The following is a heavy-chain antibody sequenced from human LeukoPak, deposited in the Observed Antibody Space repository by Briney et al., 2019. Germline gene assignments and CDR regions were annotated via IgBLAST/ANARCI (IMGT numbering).Heavy chain of an antibody. V-gene: IGHV4-34*01. J-gene: IGHJ4*02. CDR1: GGSFSGYY. CDR3: ARDVKGVSDY. CDR2: INHSGST. D-gene: IGHD6-6*01. Sequence: PSETLSLTCAVYGGSFSGYYWSWIRQPPGKGLEWIGEINHSGSTNYNPSLKSRVTISVDTSKNQFSLKLSSVTAADTAVYYCARDVKGVSDYWGQGTLVTVSS.